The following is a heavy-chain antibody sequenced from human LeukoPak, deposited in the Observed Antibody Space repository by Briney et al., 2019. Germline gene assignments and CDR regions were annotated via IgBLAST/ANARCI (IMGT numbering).Heavy chain of an antibody. V-gene: IGHV6-1*01. CDR1: GDSVSSNSAA. CDR3: AREKGYSGYDYAGDWFDP. J-gene: IGHJ5*02. CDR2: SYYRSKWYN. Sequence: SQTLSLTCAISGDSVSSNSAAWNWIRQSPSRGLEWLGRSYYRSKWYNDYAVSVKSRITINPDTSKNQFSLQLNSVTPEDTAVYYCAREKGYSGYDYAGDWFDPWGQGTLVTVSS. D-gene: IGHD5-12*01.